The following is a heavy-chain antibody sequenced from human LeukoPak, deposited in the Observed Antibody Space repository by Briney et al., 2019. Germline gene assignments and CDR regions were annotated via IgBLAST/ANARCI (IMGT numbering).Heavy chain of an antibody. D-gene: IGHD3-22*01. CDR2: ISYSGSS. V-gene: IGHV4-39*01. J-gene: IGHJ4*02. CDR3: ARYYYDSSGYYYSFDY. CDR1: GDSITTNSYY. Sequence: SETLSLTCTVSGDSITTNSYYWGWIRQPPGKGLDWIGTISYSGSSYYNPSLKSRVTISVDTSKNQFSLKLSSVTAADTAVYYCARYYYDSSGYYYSFDYWGQGTLVTVSS.